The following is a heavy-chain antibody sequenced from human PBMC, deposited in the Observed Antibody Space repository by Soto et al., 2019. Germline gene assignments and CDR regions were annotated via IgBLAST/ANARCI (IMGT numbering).Heavy chain of an antibody. CDR2: IIPIFGTA. Sequence: SVKVSCKASGGTFSSYAISWVRQAPGQGLEWMGGIIPIFGTANYAQKFQGRVTITADESTSTAYMELSSLRSEDTAVYYCARGSIAARGPPYYYYVMDVWGRGSTVPVS. V-gene: IGHV1-69*13. D-gene: IGHD6-6*01. J-gene: IGHJ6*02. CDR1: GGTFSSYA. CDR3: ARGSIAARGPPYYYYVMDV.